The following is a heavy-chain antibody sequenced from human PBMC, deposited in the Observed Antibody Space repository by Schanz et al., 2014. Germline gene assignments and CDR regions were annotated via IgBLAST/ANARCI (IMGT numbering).Heavy chain of an antibody. J-gene: IGHJ4*02. V-gene: IGHV3-48*02. CDR3: ARGGATRFDY. D-gene: IGHD1-26*01. Sequence: EVQLVESGGGLVQPGGSLRLSCAASGFTFSSYSMNWVRQAPGKGLEWVSYISSSSSTIYYADSVKGRFTISRDNAKNSLYLQMNSLGDEDTAVYYCARGGATRFDYWGQGTLVTVSS. CDR2: ISSSSSTI. CDR1: GFTFSSYS.